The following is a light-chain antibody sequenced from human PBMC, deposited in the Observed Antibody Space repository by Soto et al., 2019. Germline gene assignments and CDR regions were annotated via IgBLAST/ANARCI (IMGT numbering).Light chain of an antibody. V-gene: IGLV2-14*01. Sequence: QSALTQPASVSGSPGQSITISCTGTSSDVGGYNYVSWYQQHPGKAPKLMIYDVSNRPSGVSNRFSGSKFGNTASLTISGLQAEDEADYYCSSYTSSSFYVFGTGTKVTVL. CDR2: DVS. J-gene: IGLJ1*01. CDR3: SSYTSSSFYV. CDR1: SSDVGGYNY.